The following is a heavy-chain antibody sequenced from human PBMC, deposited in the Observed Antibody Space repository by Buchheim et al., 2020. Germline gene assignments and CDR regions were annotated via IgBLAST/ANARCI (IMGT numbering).Heavy chain of an antibody. D-gene: IGHD3-22*01. Sequence: EVQLVESGGGLVQPGGSLRLSCAASGFTVSSNYMSWVRQAPGKGLEWVSVIYSGGSTYYADSEKGRFTISRDNSKNTLYLQMNSLRAEDTAVYYCAREEDYYDSSGQPLWGQGTL. V-gene: IGHV3-66*01. CDR3: AREEDYYDSSGQPL. CDR1: GFTVSSNY. CDR2: IYSGGST. J-gene: IGHJ4*02.